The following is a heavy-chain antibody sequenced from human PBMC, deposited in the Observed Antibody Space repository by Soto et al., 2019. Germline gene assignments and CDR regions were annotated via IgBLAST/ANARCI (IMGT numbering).Heavy chain of an antibody. CDR2: IATGVDRI. CDR3: AGEPVFMFASYDAFNV. CDR1: GFALDTYD. V-gene: IGHV3-48*03. Sequence: EEQLVESGGDLVQPGGSLRLSCTSSGFALDTYDMNWVRLAPGKDLEWISHIATGVDRIYYADSVKGRFTIYRDNARNSLYLQMNSLRDYDTALYSCAGEPVFMFASYDAFNVWGQGTLVTVSS. J-gene: IGHJ3*01. D-gene: IGHD2-21*01.